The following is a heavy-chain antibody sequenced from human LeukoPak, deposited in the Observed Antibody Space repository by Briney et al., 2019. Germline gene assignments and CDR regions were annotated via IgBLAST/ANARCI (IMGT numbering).Heavy chain of an antibody. CDR2: IYYAGNT. V-gene: IGHV4-39*07. J-gene: IGHJ6*03. CDR3: ARIGNNVGFYYYYFMDV. D-gene: IGHD2-8*01. Sequence: PSETLSLTCSVSGGSVSHSSYYWAWIRQSPGKGLEWIATIYYAGNTHYNPSPRSRVTISMDMSKNHFSLKLSSVTAADTAVYYCARIGNNVGFYYYYFMDVWGKGTTVTVSS. CDR1: GGSVSHSSYY.